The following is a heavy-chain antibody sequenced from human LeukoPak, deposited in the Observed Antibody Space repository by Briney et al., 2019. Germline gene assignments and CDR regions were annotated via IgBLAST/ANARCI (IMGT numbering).Heavy chain of an antibody. CDR1: GYSISSGYH. D-gene: IGHD2-15*01. CDR2: IYHSGST. J-gene: IGHJ3*02. V-gene: IGHV4-38-2*02. Sequence: SETLSPTCAVSGYSISSGYHWGWIRQPPGKGLEWIGSIYHSGSTYYNPSLKSRVTISVDTSKNQFSLKLSSVTAADTAVYYCAREVPYCSGGSCYSDAFDIWGQGTMVTVSS. CDR3: AREVPYCSGGSCYSDAFDI.